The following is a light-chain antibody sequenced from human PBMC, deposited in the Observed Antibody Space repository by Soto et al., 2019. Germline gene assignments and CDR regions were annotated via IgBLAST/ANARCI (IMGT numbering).Light chain of an antibody. CDR1: SGSVSTNNY. CDR3: LLYVGSGIWV. CDR2: ATN. J-gene: IGLJ3*02. V-gene: IGLV8-61*01. Sequence: QTVVTQEPSFSVSPGRTVTLTCGLSSGSVSTNNYPAWYQQTPGQAPRTLIYATNSRSSGVPGRFSGSILGNKAALTITGALADDESDDYCLLYVGSGIWVFGGGTKLTVL.